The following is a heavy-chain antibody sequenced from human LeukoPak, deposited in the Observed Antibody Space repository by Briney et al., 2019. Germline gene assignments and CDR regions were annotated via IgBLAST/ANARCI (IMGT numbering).Heavy chain of an antibody. CDR2: ISTSGIT. Sequence: PSETLSVTCTVAGGSISSYYWSCIRQPAGEGLEWIGRISTSGITNYNPSLRSRVTMSVDTSKNQFSLKLRSVTAADTAVYYCARWTLHDAFEIWGQGTMVTVSS. V-gene: IGHV4-4*07. CDR3: ARWTLHDAFEI. J-gene: IGHJ3*02. D-gene: IGHD2-15*01. CDR1: GGSISSYY.